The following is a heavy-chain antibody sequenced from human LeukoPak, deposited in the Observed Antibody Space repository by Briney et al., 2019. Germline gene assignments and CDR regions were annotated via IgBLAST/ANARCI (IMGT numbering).Heavy chain of an antibody. D-gene: IGHD1-7*01. CDR3: ARDLGWNYAFDY. V-gene: IGHV3-21*01. CDR1: GFTFSSYS. Sequence: GGSLRLSCAASGFTFSSYSMHWVRQAPGKGLKWVSSIIGNTNYRYNEDSVKGRFTISRDNAKNSLYLQMNSLRAEDTAVYYCARDLGWNYAFDYWGQGALVTISS. J-gene: IGHJ4*02. CDR2: IIGNTNYR.